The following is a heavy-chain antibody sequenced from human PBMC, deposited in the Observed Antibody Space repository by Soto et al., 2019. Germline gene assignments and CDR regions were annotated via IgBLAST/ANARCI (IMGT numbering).Heavy chain of an antibody. CDR3: ARENYGDLLRAAEYYYGMDV. D-gene: IGHD4-17*01. V-gene: IGHV4-30-4*01. Sequence: SETLSLTCTVSGGSISSGDYYWSWIRQPPGKGLEWIGYIYYSGSTYYNPSLKSRVTISVDTSKNQSSLKLSSVTAADTAVYYCARENYGDLLRAAEYYYGMDVWGQGTTVTVS. J-gene: IGHJ6*02. CDR1: GGSISSGDYY. CDR2: IYYSGST.